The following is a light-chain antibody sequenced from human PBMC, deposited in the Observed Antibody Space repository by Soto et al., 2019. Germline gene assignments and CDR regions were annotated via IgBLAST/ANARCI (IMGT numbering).Light chain of an antibody. CDR2: YDT. CDR3: QVWDSSSDHPM. V-gene: IGLV3-21*04. Sequence: SYVLTQPPSVSVAPGMTARITCGGNNIGGKSVHWYQQKPGQAPVLVIYYDTDRPSRIPERFSGSNSGNTATLTISRVEAGDEADYYCQVWDSSSDHPMFGGGTKLTVL. CDR1: NIGGKS. J-gene: IGLJ3*02.